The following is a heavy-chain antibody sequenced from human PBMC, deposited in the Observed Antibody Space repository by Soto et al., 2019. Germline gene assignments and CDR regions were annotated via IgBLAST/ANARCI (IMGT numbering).Heavy chain of an antibody. D-gene: IGHD3-10*02. CDR3: ARNLFGGDHDAFDI. CDR2: ISSSSSYI. CDR1: GFTFSSYS. V-gene: IGHV3-21*01. J-gene: IGHJ3*02. Sequence: GGSLRLSCAASGFTFSSYSMNWVRQAPGKGLEWVSSISSSSSYIYYADSVKGRFTIARDNAKNSRYLQMNSLRAEDTAVYYCARNLFGGDHDAFDIWGQGTMVTVSS.